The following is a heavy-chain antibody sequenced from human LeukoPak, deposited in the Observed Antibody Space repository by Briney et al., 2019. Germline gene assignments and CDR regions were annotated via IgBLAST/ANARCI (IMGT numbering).Heavy chain of an antibody. V-gene: IGHV4-34*01. CDR2: INHSGST. CDR3: ARDSSGWWGLNWFDP. D-gene: IGHD6-19*01. J-gene: IGHJ5*02. Sequence: SETLSLTCAVYGGSFSGYYWSWIRQPPGKGLEWIGEINHSGSTNYNPSLKSRVTISVDTSKNQFSLKLCSVTAADTAVYYCARDSSGWWGLNWFDPWGQGTLVTVSS. CDR1: GGSFSGYY.